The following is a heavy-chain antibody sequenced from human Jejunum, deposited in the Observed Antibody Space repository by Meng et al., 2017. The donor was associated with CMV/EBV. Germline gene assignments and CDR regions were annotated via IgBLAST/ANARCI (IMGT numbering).Heavy chain of an antibody. D-gene: IGHD5-12*01. J-gene: IGHJ3*02. CDR1: GFTFSNSV. CDR2: LYYTGDIT. V-gene: IGHV3-23*01. Sequence: GFTFSNSVMIWGRQAPGKGLEGVSTLYYTGDITYYADSVKGRFTISRDTSTSTLYLQMNGLRAEDTALYYCAKGLDSGSHYRAFEMLGQGTMVTVSS. CDR3: AKGLDSGSHYRAFEM.